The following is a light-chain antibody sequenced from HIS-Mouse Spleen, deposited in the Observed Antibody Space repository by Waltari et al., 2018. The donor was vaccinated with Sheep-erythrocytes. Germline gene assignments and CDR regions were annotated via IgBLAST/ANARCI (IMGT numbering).Light chain of an antibody. CDR3: QQYNNWPPLT. Sequence: EIVMTQSPATLSVSPGERATPSCRASQSVSSNLAWYQQKPGQAPRLLIYGASTRATGIPARFSGSGSGTKFTLTISSLQSEDFAVYYCQQYNNWPPLTFGGGTKVEIK. CDR1: QSVSSN. V-gene: IGKV3-15*01. CDR2: GAS. J-gene: IGKJ4*01.